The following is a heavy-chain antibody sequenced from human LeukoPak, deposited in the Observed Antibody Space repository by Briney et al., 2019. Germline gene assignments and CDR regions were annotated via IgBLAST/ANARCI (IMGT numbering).Heavy chain of an antibody. Sequence: PSETLSLTCTVSGGSISSYYWSWIRQPPGKGLEWIGYIYYSGSTNNNPSLKSRVTISVDTSKNQFSLKLSSVTAADTAVYYCAGNMEGYTYSFGYWGQGTLVTVSS. CDR3: AGNMEGYTYSFGY. CDR1: GGSISSYY. V-gene: IGHV4-59*01. J-gene: IGHJ4*02. D-gene: IGHD5-18*01. CDR2: IYYSGST.